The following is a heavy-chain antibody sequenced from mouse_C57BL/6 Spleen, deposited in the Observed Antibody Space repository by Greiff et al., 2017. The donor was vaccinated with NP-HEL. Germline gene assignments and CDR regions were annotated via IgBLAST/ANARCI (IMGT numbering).Heavy chain of an antibody. CDR1: GYAFSSSW. V-gene: IGHV1-82*01. J-gene: IGHJ3*01. CDR2: IYPGDGDT. Sequence: QVQLKESGPELVKPGASVKISCKASGYAFSSSWMNWVKQRPGKGLEWIGRIYPGDGDTNYNGKFKGKATLTADKSSSTAYMQLSSLTSEDSAVYFCAGEGGGYDGAWFAYWGQGTLVTVSA. CDR3: AGEGGGYDGAWFAY. D-gene: IGHD2-2*01.